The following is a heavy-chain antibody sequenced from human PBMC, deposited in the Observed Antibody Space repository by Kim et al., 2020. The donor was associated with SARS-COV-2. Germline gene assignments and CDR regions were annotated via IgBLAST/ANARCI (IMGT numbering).Heavy chain of an antibody. J-gene: IGHJ4*02. D-gene: IGHD6-13*01. V-gene: IGHV1-8*01. Sequence: AQKCQGRVTMTRTTSISTAYMELSSLRSEDTAVYYCALKTGIAAAGTDYWGQGTLVTVSS. CDR3: ALKTGIAAAGTDY.